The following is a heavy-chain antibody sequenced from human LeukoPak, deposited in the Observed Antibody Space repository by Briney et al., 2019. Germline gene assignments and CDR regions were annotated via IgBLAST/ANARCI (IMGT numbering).Heavy chain of an antibody. D-gene: IGHD3-3*01. Sequence: SETLSLTCSVSGDSISSARNYWGWIRQSPGKGLEWLASIYSSGSTHSNPSLKSRVTISVDRSKNQFSLKLSSVTAADTAVYYCARAHSDYDFWSGTQGFDYWGQGTLVTVSS. V-gene: IGHV4-39*07. CDR3: ARAHSDYDFWSGTQGFDY. CDR1: GDSISSARNY. J-gene: IGHJ4*02. CDR2: IYSSGST.